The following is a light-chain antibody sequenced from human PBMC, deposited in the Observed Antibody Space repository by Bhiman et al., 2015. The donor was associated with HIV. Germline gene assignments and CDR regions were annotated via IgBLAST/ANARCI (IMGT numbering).Light chain of an antibody. CDR3: QSYDSSLSGRV. V-gene: IGLV2-14*03. Sequence: QSALTQPASVSGSPGQSITISCSGTSSDIGGSDSVSWYQHHPGKAPKLIIYDVSKWPAGVSSRFSGSKSGNTASLAITGLQAEDEGDYYCQSYDSSLSGRVFGGGTKLTVL. CDR1: SSDIGGSDS. J-gene: IGLJ3*02. CDR2: DVS.